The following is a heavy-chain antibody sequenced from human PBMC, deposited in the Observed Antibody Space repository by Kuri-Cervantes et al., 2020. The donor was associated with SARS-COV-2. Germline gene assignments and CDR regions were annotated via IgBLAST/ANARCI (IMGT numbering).Heavy chain of an antibody. CDR3: ARHFRHKDWLIPEVSTYFDS. CDR2: IYPGDSDT. Sequence: KVSCKGSGYTFTNYWIGWVRQMPGKGLEWMGIIYPGDSDTRYSPSFQGQVTISADKSINTAFLQWSSLKASDTAIYYCARHFRHKDWLIPEVSTYFDSWGQGTLVTVSS. CDR1: GYTFTNYW. J-gene: IGHJ4*02. V-gene: IGHV5-51*01. D-gene: IGHD3-22*01.